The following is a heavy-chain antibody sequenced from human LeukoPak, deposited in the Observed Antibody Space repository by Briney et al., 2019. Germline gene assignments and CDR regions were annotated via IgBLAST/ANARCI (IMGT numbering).Heavy chain of an antibody. CDR3: ARDTRGIVVVITTNAFDI. V-gene: IGHV1-18*01. CDR1: GYTFTSYG. D-gene: IGHD3-22*01. CDR2: ISAYNGNT. J-gene: IGHJ3*02. Sequence: ASVKVSCKASGYTFTSYGISWVRQAPGQGLEWMGWISAYNGNTNYAQKLQGRVTMTTDTSTSTAYMELRSLRSDDTAVYYCARDTRGIVVVITTNAFDIWGQGTMVTVSS.